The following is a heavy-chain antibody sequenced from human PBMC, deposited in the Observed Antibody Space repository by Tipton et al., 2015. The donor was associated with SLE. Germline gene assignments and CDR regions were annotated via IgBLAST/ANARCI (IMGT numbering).Heavy chain of an antibody. CDR1: NGSISSSPYY. CDR3: ARGPYYYMDV. V-gene: IGHV4-39*07. Sequence: TLSLTCTVSNGSISSSPYYWGWIRQSPGKGLEWVGSIYYSGSTYYNPSLKSRVTISVDTSRNQCSLNLTSVTAADTAVYYCARGPYYYMDVWGKGTTATVSS. J-gene: IGHJ6*03. CDR2: IYYSGST.